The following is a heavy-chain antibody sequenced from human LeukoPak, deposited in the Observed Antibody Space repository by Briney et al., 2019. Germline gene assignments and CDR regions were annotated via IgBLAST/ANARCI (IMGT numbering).Heavy chain of an antibody. CDR1: GFTVSSNY. Sequence: GESLRLSCAASGFTVSSNYVSWVRQAPGKGLELVSVIYSGGSTYYADSVKGRFTISRDNSKNTLYLQMNSLRAEDTAVYYCAKDLACSSTSCYPDYWGQGTLVNVSS. V-gene: IGHV3-53*01. CDR3: AKDLACSSTSCYPDY. D-gene: IGHD2-2*01. J-gene: IGHJ4*02. CDR2: IYSGGST.